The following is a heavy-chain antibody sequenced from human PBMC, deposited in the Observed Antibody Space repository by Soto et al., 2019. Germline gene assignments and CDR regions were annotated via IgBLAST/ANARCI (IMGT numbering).Heavy chain of an antibody. D-gene: IGHD3-10*01. CDR2: INPSGGST. Sequence: QVQLVQSGAEVKKPGASVKVSCKASGYTFTSYYMHWVRQDPGQGLEWMGIINPSGGSTSYAQKFQGRVTMTRDTSTSTVYMELSSLRSEDTAVYYCATYYYGSGSYYHAFDIWGQGTMVTVSS. J-gene: IGHJ3*02. V-gene: IGHV1-46*01. CDR1: GYTFTSYY. CDR3: ATYYYGSGSYYHAFDI.